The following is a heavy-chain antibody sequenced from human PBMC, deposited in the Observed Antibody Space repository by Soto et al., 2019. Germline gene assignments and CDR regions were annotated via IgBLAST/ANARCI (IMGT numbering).Heavy chain of an antibody. CDR1: GYTFTSYD. Sequence: ASVKVSCKASGYTFTSYDINWVRQATGQGPEWMGWMNPNSGNTGYAQKFQGRVTMTRNTSISTAYMELSSLRSEDTAVYYCARSNSSSWYWYYYYYMDVWGKGTTVTVSS. J-gene: IGHJ6*03. CDR3: ARSNSSSWYWYYYYYMDV. V-gene: IGHV1-8*01. D-gene: IGHD6-13*01. CDR2: MNPNSGNT.